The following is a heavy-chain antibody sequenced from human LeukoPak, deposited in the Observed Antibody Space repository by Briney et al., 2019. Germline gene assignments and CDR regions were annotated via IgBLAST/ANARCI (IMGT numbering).Heavy chain of an antibody. J-gene: IGHJ6*02. Sequence: PGGSLRLSCAASGFTFSSYSMNWVRQAPGKGLEWVSSISSSSSYIYYADSVKGRFTISRDNAKNSLYLQMNSLRAEDTAVYYCATPHRQLWFPYYYYGMDVWGQGTTVTVSS. CDR2: ISSSSSYI. D-gene: IGHD5-18*01. CDR1: GFTFSSYS. V-gene: IGHV3-21*01. CDR3: ATPHRQLWFPYYYYGMDV.